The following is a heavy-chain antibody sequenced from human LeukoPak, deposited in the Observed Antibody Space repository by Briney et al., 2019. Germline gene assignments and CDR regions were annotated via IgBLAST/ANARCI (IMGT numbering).Heavy chain of an antibody. Sequence: PSETLSLTCTVSGYSISSGYYWGWIRQPPGKGLEWIGSIYHSGSTYYNPSLKSRVTISVDTSKNQFSLKLSSVTAADTAVYYCARAGGYGLGNSAWGQGTLVTVSS. CDR2: IYHSGST. D-gene: IGHD3-10*01. CDR1: GYSISSGYY. V-gene: IGHV4-38-2*02. CDR3: ARAGGYGLGNSA. J-gene: IGHJ5*02.